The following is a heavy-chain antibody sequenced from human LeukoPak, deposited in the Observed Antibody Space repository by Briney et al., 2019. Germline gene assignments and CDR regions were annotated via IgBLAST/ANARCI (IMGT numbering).Heavy chain of an antibody. Sequence: SSETLSLTCTVSGGSISSSGYYWGWIRQPPGKGLEWIGYIYYSGSTNYNLSLKSRVTISVDTSKNQFSLKLSSVTAADTAVYYCARSSSGWSTGGYFDYWGQGTLVTVSS. D-gene: IGHD6-19*01. CDR3: ARSSSGWSTGGYFDY. CDR1: GGSISSSGYY. CDR2: IYYSGST. V-gene: IGHV4-61*05. J-gene: IGHJ4*02.